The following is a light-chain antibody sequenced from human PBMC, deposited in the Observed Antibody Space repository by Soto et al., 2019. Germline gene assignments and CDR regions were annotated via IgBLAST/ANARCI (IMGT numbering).Light chain of an antibody. V-gene: IGLV1-51*01. CDR3: ATWDSSLSAVI. CDR1: SSNIGDNY. Sequence: QSVLTQPPSVSAAPGQKVTIPCSGSSSNIGDNYVSWYQQVPGAAPKFLIYDNNRRPSGISDRFSGSKSGTSATLGITGLQTGDEADYYCATWDSSLSAVIFGGGTKLTVL. CDR2: DNN. J-gene: IGLJ2*01.